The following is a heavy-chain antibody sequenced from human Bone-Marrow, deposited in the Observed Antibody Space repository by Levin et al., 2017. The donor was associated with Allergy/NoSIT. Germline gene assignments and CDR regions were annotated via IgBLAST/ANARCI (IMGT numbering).Heavy chain of an antibody. CDR3: ARERGSGSLDFDHYGLDV. CDR2: ISYDGRKK. CDR1: GFIFSNFG. D-gene: IGHD3-10*01. Sequence: PGGSLRLSCEASGFIFSNFGAHWVRQAPGKGLEWVAVISYDGRKKYYVDSMKGRFTISRDNSKNTLYLQMGSLIPEDTAIYYCARERGSGSLDFDHYGLDVWGQGTTVTVSS. V-gene: IGHV3-30*03. J-gene: IGHJ6*02.